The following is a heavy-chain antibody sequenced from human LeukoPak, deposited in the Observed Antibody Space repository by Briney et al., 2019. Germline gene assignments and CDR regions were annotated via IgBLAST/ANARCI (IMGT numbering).Heavy chain of an antibody. V-gene: IGHV3-30*03. J-gene: IGHJ4*02. CDR2: ISYDGSNK. D-gene: IGHD5-18*01. CDR1: GFTFSSYG. CDR3: ARDRQLWLTFDY. Sequence: GGSLRLSCAASGFTFSSYGMHWVRQAPGKGLEWVAVISYDGSNKYYADSVKGRFTISRDNSKNTLYLQMNSLRAEGTDVYYCARDRQLWLTFDYWGQRTLVTVSS.